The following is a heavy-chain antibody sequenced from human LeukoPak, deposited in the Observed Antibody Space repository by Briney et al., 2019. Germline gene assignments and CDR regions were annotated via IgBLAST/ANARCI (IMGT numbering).Heavy chain of an antibody. Sequence: GGSLRLSCAASGFTFMTYSLSWVRQAPGKGLEWVSSISSSSSYIYYADSVKGRFTISRDNAKNSLYLQMNSLRAEDTAVYYCARVEQWLVNAFDIWGQGTMVTVSS. J-gene: IGHJ3*02. CDR2: ISSSSSYI. CDR3: ARVEQWLVNAFDI. CDR1: GFTFMTYS. V-gene: IGHV3-21*01. D-gene: IGHD6-19*01.